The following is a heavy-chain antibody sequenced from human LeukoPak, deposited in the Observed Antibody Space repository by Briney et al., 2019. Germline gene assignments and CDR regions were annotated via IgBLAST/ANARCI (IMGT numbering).Heavy chain of an antibody. D-gene: IGHD6-13*01. CDR3: ALSPDIAAAGIMSWFDP. V-gene: IGHV2-5*02. Sequence: SGPTLVNPTQTLTATCTFSGHSLSPSGLGVGLILQPPGKALELLAVIYWDDDKRYSPSLKSRLTITKDTSKNQVVLTMTNMDPVDTATYYCALSPDIAAAGIMSWFDPWGQGTLVTVSS. CDR2: IYWDDDK. CDR1: GHSLSPSGLG. J-gene: IGHJ5*02.